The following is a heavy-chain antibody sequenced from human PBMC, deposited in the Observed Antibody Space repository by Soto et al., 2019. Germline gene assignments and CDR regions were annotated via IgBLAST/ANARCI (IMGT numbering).Heavy chain of an antibody. CDR1: GFTFSDYY. D-gene: IGHD3-3*01. Sequence: QVQLVESGGGLVKPGGSLRLSCAASGFTFSDYYMSWIRQAPGKGLEWVSYISSSSSYTNYADSVKGRFTISRDNAKNSLYLQMNSLRAEDTAVYYCARMDYDFWSGSADAFDIWRQGTMVTVSS. CDR2: ISSSSSYT. J-gene: IGHJ3*02. V-gene: IGHV3-11*06. CDR3: ARMDYDFWSGSADAFDI.